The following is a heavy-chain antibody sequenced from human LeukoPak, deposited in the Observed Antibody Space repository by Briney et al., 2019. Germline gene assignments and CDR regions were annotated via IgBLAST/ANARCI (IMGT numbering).Heavy chain of an antibody. CDR1: GGSISSGSYY. D-gene: IGHD6-19*01. V-gene: IGHV4-61*02. J-gene: IGHJ4*02. Sequence: SQTLSLTCTVSGGSISSGSYYWSWIRQPAGKGLEWIGRIYTSGSTNYNPSLKGRVTISVDTSKNQFSLKLSSVTAADTAVYYCARAYSSGWYPDYWGQGTLVTVSS. CDR2: IYTSGST. CDR3: ARAYSSGWYPDY.